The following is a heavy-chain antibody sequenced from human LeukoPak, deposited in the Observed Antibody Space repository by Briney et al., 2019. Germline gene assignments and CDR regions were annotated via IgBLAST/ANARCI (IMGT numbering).Heavy chain of an antibody. CDR3: ARADADDAFDI. V-gene: IGHV4-59*01. Sequence: SETLSLTCTVSGGSISSYYWSWIRQPPGKGLEWIGYIYYSGSTNYNPSLKSRVTISVDTSKNQFSLRLSSVTAADTAVYYCARADADDAFDIWGQGTMVTVSS. CDR2: IYYSGST. J-gene: IGHJ3*02. CDR1: GGSISSYY.